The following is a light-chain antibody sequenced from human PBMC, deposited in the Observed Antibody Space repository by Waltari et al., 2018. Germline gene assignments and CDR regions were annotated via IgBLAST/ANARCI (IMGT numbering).Light chain of an antibody. Sequence: DIVMTQSPDSLAVSLGERATINCKSSQSILYSSNNKNYLAWYQQKPGQPPKLLIYGASARESWVPDRFSGSGSGTDFTLTISSLQAEDVAVYYCQQYYNTPYTFGQGTKLELK. CDR2: GAS. CDR1: QSILYSSNNKNY. V-gene: IGKV4-1*01. J-gene: IGKJ2*01. CDR3: QQYYNTPYT.